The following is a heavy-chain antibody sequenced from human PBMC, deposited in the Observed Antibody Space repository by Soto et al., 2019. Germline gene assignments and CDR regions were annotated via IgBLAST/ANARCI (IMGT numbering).Heavy chain of an antibody. V-gene: IGHV1-69*13. J-gene: IGHJ4*02. Sequence: SVKVSCKASGGTYSSYAISWVRQEKEQGLEWMGGIIPIFGTANYAQKFQGRVTITADESTSTAYMELSSLRSEDTAVYYCARTRGFDFWSGPFDYWGQGTLVTVSS. CDR3: ARTRGFDFWSGPFDY. CDR1: GGTYSSYA. CDR2: IIPIFGTA. D-gene: IGHD3-3*01.